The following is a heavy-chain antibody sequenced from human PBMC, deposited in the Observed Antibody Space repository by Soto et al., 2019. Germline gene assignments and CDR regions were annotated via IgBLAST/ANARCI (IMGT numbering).Heavy chain of an antibody. CDR1: GGTFSSYS. Sequence: QVQLVQSGAEVKKPGSSVKVSCKASGGTFSSYSISWVRQAPGQGLEWMGGIIPIFGTANYAQKFQGRVTITADKSTSTAYMVLSSLRSEDKGVYYCARDGGGAYFDYWGQGTLVTVSS. V-gene: IGHV1-69*06. CDR3: ARDGGGAYFDY. D-gene: IGHD3-16*01. J-gene: IGHJ4*02. CDR2: IIPIFGTA.